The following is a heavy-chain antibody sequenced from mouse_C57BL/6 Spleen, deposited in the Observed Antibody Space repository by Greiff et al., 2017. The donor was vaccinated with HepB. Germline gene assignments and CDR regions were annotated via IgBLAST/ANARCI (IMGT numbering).Heavy chain of an antibody. CDR2: GQGLECIG. Sequence: VQLQQSGPELARPWASVKISCQAFSPFSRRVHFAIRDPNYWMQWVKQRPGQGLECIGAIYPGNGDTSYNQTFKGKATLTADKSSSTAYMQLSILTSEDAAVYYCAVTTVVENYYAMDYWGQGTSVTVSS. D-gene: IGHD1-1*01. CDR3: SEDAAVYYCAVTTVVENYYAMDY. CDR1: SPFSRRVH. J-gene: IGHJ4*01. V-gene: IGHV1-87*01.